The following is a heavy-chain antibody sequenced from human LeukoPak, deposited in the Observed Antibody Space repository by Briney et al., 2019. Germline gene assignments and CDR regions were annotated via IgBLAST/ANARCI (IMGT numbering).Heavy chain of an antibody. CDR3: ASSGFWSGYKPLDY. V-gene: IGHV4-34*01. CDR1: GGSFSGYY. CDR2: INHSGST. J-gene: IGHJ4*02. D-gene: IGHD3-3*01. Sequence: SETLSLTCAVYGGSFSGYYWSWIRHPPVKGLEWIGEINHSGSTNYNPFLKSRVTISVDTSKNQFSLKLSSVTAADTAVYYCASSGFWSGYKPLDYWGQGTLVTVSS.